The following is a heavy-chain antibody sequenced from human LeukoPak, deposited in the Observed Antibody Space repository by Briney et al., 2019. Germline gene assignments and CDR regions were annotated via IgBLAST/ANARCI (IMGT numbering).Heavy chain of an antibody. CDR3: SRRSILDS. Sequence: GGSLRLSCTSTGFTFADHVMTWVRQAPWKGLEWVGLIRSRTYGGATEYAASVKDRFIISRDDSKGIVYLQMSNLQIEDTAVYYRSRRSILDSWGQGTMVTVSS. CDR1: GFTFADHV. V-gene: IGHV3-49*04. J-gene: IGHJ5*01. CDR2: IRSRTYGGAT. D-gene: IGHD6-6*01.